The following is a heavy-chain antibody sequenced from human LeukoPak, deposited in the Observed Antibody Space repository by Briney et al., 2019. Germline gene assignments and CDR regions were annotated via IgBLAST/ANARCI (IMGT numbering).Heavy chain of an antibody. J-gene: IGHJ3*02. CDR1: GGSISSSSYY. Sequence: PSETLSLTCTVSGGSISSSSYYWGWIRQPPGKGLEWIGSIYYSGSTNYNPSLKSRVTISVDTSKNQFSLKLSSVTAADTAVYYCARDLAQRPRAFDIWGQGTMVTVSS. CDR3: ARDLAQRPRAFDI. CDR2: IYYSGST. V-gene: IGHV4-39*07. D-gene: IGHD6-25*01.